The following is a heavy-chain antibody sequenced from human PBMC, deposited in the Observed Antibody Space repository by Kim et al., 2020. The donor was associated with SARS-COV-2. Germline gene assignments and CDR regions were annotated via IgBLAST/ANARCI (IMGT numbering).Heavy chain of an antibody. Sequence: ASGKVSCKASGYTFTGYYMHGVRQAPGQGLEWMGRINPNSGGTNYAEKFQGRVTMTRDTTISTAYRELSRLRCDDTGGYYCARGAWGMGRGGLYMDVRR. CDR2: INPNSGGT. V-gene: IGHV1-2*05. J-gene: IGHJ6*03. CDR3: ARGAWGMGRGGLYMDV. D-gene: IGHD3-16*01. CDR1: GYTFTGYY.